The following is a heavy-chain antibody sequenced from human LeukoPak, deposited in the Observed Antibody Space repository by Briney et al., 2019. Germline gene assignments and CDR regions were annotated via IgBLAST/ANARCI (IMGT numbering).Heavy chain of an antibody. Sequence: SETLSLTCTVSGGSISSYYWSWIRQPPGKGLEWMGYIYYSGSTNYNPSLKSRVTISVDTSKNQFSLKLSSVTAADTAVYYCAVNYDILTGYSDAFDIWGQGTMVTVSS. D-gene: IGHD3-9*01. CDR2: IYYSGST. J-gene: IGHJ3*02. CDR3: AVNYDILTGYSDAFDI. V-gene: IGHV4-59*01. CDR1: GGSISSYY.